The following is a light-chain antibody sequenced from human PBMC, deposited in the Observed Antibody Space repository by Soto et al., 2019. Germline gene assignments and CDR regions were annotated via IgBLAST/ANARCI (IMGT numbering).Light chain of an antibody. Sequence: QSALTQPASVSGSPGQSITISCTGTSSDVGGYNYVSWHQQHPGKAPKLMIYDVSNRPSGVSNRFSGSKSGNTASLTISGLQAEDEADYYCSSYTSSSTPVFGGGTQLTVL. CDR2: DVS. CDR3: SSYTSSSTPV. J-gene: IGLJ2*01. CDR1: SSDVGGYNY. V-gene: IGLV2-14*01.